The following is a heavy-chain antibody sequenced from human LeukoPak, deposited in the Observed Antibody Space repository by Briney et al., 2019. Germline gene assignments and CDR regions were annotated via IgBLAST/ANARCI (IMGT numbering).Heavy chain of an antibody. Sequence: SETLFLTCTVSGGSMTNYYWSWIRQPAGKGLEWIGRIFSSGNINYNPSLKSRVTMSIDTSKNKFSLKLNSVTAADTAVYYCAKMGSGWYSGNYWGQGTLVTVSS. CDR1: GGSMTNYY. CDR2: IFSSGNI. V-gene: IGHV4-4*07. J-gene: IGHJ4*02. D-gene: IGHD6-19*01. CDR3: AKMGSGWYSGNY.